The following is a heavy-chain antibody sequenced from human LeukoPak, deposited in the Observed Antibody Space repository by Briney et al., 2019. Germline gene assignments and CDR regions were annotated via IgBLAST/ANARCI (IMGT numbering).Heavy chain of an antibody. CDR3: ARGPPRGKYYYMDV. J-gene: IGHJ6*03. CDR1: GFTFSSFD. CDR2: IGTASDT. D-gene: IGHD1-1*01. Sequence: GGSLRLSCAASGFTFSSFDMHWVRQPTGQGLEWVSTIGTASDTYYPGSVEGRFSLFRDNAKISLYLQMNSLTAGDTAVYYCARGPPRGKYYYMDVWGKGTTVTVSS. V-gene: IGHV3-13*01.